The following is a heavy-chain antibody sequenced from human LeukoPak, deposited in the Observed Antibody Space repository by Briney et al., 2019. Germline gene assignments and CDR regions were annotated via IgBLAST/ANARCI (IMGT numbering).Heavy chain of an antibody. CDR1: GGSISSSNYY. J-gene: IGHJ3*02. D-gene: IGHD3-9*01. CDR2: IFYSGTT. CDR3: ARLPAPGTYDILTGYNDAFDI. Sequence: SETLSLTCTVSGGSISSSNYYWGWIRQPPGKGLECIGNIFYSGTTYYNPSLKSRITISLDTSKNQFSPKLTSVTAADTAVYYCARLPAPGTYDILTGYNDAFDIWGQGTMVTVPS. V-gene: IGHV4-39*01.